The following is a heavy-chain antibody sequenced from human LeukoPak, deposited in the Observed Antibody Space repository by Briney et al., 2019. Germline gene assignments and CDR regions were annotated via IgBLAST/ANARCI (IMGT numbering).Heavy chain of an antibody. CDR2: VNGGGYNT. CDR3: AKQKSYWYFDL. Sequence: GGSLRLSCAASGFTFNAYAMSWVRQAPGKGLEWISTVNGGGYNTYYADSVKGRFTISRDNSKNTLYLQMNSLRAEDTALYYCAKQKSYWYFDLWGRGSLVSVSS. CDR1: GFTFNAYA. J-gene: IGHJ2*01. V-gene: IGHV3-23*01.